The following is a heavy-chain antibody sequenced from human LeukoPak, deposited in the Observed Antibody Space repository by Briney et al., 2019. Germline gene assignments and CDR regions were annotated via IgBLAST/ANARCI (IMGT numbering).Heavy chain of an antibody. CDR1: RFTFAGYA. CDR3: AREDPGPFDAFDT. J-gene: IGHJ3*02. Sequence: GGSLRLSCAASRFTFAGYAMSWVRQAPGKGLEWVSGISDSGGTTYYADSVKGRFTISRDNSKNTLYLQMNSLRAEDTATYYCAREDPGPFDAFDTWGQGAKVTVSS. CDR2: ISDSGGTT. V-gene: IGHV3-23*01.